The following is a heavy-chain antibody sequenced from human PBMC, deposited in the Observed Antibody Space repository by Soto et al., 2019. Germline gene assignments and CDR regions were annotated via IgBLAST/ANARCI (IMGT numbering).Heavy chain of an antibody. D-gene: IGHD3-3*01. J-gene: IGHJ5*02. CDR3: AKGRVFGQPRCNWFDP. CDR2: ISGSGGST. V-gene: IGHV3-23*01. Sequence: EVQLLESGGGLVQPGGSLRLSCAASGFTFSSYAMSWVRQAPGKGLEWVSAISGSGGSTYYADSVKVRFTISRDNTTNTLYLQMNSLRADDTAVYYCAKGRVFGQPRCNWFDPWGQGTLVTVSS. CDR1: GFTFSSYA.